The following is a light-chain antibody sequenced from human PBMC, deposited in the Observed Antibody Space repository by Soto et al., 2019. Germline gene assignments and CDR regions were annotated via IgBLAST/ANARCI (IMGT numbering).Light chain of an antibody. CDR1: QSISRY. J-gene: IGKJ1*01. CDR2: GAS. Sequence: IVLTQSPGTLSLSPGERTTLSCRASQSISRYLAWYQQKPGQGPRLLIYGASSRATGTPDRFSGSGSGTDFTLTINRLEPEDFALYYCQQYGSSPPTFCQGTKVESK. V-gene: IGKV3-20*01. CDR3: QQYGSSPPT.